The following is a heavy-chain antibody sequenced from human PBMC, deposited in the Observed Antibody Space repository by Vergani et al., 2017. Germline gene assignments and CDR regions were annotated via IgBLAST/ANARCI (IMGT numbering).Heavy chain of an antibody. Sequence: QVQLQESGPRLVRPSQTLSLTCTVSGGSINPGAYYWSWIRQPAGKGLEWIGRVYTSGMTNYNPSLKSRVTILVDRSKSQLSLKLTSVTAGDTAVYFCARELSYYYGSGSDDYNPYYYEGMDVWGPGTTVTVSS. V-gene: IGHV4-61*02. CDR3: ARELSYYYGSGSDDYNPYYYEGMDV. J-gene: IGHJ6*02. CDR1: GGSINPGAYY. CDR2: VYTSGMT. D-gene: IGHD3-10*01.